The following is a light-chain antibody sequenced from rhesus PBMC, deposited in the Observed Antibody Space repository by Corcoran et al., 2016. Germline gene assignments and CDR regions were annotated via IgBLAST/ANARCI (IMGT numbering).Light chain of an antibody. CDR2: KAA. CDR1: QGISSW. J-gene: IGKJ4*01. V-gene: IGKV1-22*01. CDR3: QQYSSRPLT. Sequence: DIQMTQSPSSLSASVGDTVTITCRASQGISSWLAWYPQKPGKAPKLLIYKAASLQSGGPSRFTCRGAGTYFSLTISHLQSEDFATYYCQQYSSRPLTFGGGTKVELK.